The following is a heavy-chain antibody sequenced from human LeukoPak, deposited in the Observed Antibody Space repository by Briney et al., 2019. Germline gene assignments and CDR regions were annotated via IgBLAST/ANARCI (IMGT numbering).Heavy chain of an antibody. J-gene: IGHJ4*02. CDR1: GFTFSNYC. Sequence: GGSLRLSCAASGFTFSNYCMHWVRQIPGKGLVWVSRICPDGTVTNYADSVNGRFTISRDNAKNMVFLQMNSLRADDTAVYYCVRDFRSADYWGQGILVTVSS. V-gene: IGHV3-74*01. CDR2: ICPDGTVT. CDR3: VRDFRSADY.